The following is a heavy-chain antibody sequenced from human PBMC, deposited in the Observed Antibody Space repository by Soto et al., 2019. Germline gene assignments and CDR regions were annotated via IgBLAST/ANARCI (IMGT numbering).Heavy chain of an antibody. CDR3: AREMILGPFDAYDL. CDR1: VFTSSV. CDR2: ISTHNGQT. Sequence: QVQLVQSGAEVKKSGASVKVSCKASVFTSSVISWARQAPGQGLEWMGWISTHNGQTIYPEKFQGRVTMTIDTSTTTVYMELRSLRSDDTAVYFCAREMILGPFDAYDLWGQGTMVTVSS. D-gene: IGHD3-3*01. J-gene: IGHJ3*01. V-gene: IGHV1-18*01.